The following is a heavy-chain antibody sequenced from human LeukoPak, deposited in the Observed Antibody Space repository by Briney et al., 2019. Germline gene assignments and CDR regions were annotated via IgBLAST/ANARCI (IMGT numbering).Heavy chain of an antibody. CDR2: INPSGGST. CDR3: ARVATIYYDSSVGPFDI. CDR1: GYTFTSHF. J-gene: IGHJ3*02. Sequence: ASVKVSCKASGYTFTSHFMHWMRQAPGQGLEWMGIINPSGGSTSCAQKFQGRLTMTRDMSTSTVYMELSSLRSEDTAVYYCARVATIYYDSSVGPFDIWGQGTMVTVSS. D-gene: IGHD3-22*01. V-gene: IGHV1-46*01.